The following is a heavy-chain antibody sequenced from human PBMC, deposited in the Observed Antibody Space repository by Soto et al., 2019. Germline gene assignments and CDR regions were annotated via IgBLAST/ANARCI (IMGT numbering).Heavy chain of an antibody. CDR2: IKKDGSEE. J-gene: IGHJ4*02. D-gene: IGHD3-9*01. CDR1: GFAFSSYW. CDR3: ATSSDTGYIFDF. Sequence: GGSLRLSCGASGFAFSSYWMIWVRQAPGKGLEWVANIKKDGSEEYYVDSVKGRFTISRDSAKSSLYLQMNSLRAEDTAVYYCATSSDTGYIFDFWGQGTLVTVSS. V-gene: IGHV3-7*01.